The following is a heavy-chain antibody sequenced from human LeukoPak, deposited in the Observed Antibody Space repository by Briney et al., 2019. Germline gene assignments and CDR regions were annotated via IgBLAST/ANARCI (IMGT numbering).Heavy chain of an antibody. D-gene: IGHD5-12*01. V-gene: IGHV1-8*01. Sequence: ASVKVSCKASGYTFTSYDINWVRQATGQGLEWMGWMNPNSGNTGYAQKFQGRVTMTRNTSISTACMELSSLRFEDTAVYYCARWSEDIVATISNGMDVWGQGTTVTVSS. CDR2: MNPNSGNT. CDR1: GYTFTSYD. J-gene: IGHJ6*02. CDR3: ARWSEDIVATISNGMDV.